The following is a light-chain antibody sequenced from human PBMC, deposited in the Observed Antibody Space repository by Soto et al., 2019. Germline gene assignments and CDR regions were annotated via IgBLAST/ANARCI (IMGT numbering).Light chain of an antibody. Sequence: EIVMTQSPATLSVSPGERATLSCRASQSVDSNLAWYQQKPGQAPRLLIYGASSRATGIPDRFSGSGSGTDFTLTISRLEPEDFAVYYCQQYGTSLRTFGQGTKVDIK. CDR2: GAS. V-gene: IGKV3-20*01. CDR3: QQYGTSLRT. CDR1: QSVDSN. J-gene: IGKJ1*01.